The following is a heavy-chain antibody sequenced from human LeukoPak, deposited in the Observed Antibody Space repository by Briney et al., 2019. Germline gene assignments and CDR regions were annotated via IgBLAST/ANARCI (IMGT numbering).Heavy chain of an antibody. CDR1: GGSISSSNW. J-gene: IGHJ4*02. D-gene: IGHD3-22*01. V-gene: IGHV4-4*02. CDR3: ARDRAYYDSSGYYSGYFDY. Sequence: PSETLSLTCAVSGGSISSSNWWSWVRQTPGTGLEWIGVIYHSGSTNYNPSLKSRVTISVDKSKNQFSLKLSSVTAADTAVYYCARDRAYYDSSGYYSGYFDYWGQGTLVTVSS. CDR2: IYHSGST.